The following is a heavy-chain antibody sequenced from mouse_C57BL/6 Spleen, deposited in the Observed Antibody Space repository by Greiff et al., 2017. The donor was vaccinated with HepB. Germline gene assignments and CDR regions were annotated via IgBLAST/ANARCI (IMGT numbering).Heavy chain of an antibody. V-gene: IGHV1-76*01. CDR1: GYTFTDYY. D-gene: IGHD3-2*02. CDR2: IYPGSGNT. J-gene: IGHJ2*01. Sequence: VQVVESGAELVRPGASVKLSCKASGYTFTDYYINWVKQRPGQGLEWIARIYPGSGNTYYNEKFKGKATLTAEKSSSTAYMQLSSLTSEDSAVYFCARDSSGGYFDYWGQGTTLTVSS. CDR3: ARDSSGGYFDY.